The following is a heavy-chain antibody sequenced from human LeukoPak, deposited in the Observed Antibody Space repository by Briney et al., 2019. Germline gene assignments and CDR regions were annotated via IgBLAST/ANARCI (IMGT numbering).Heavy chain of an antibody. CDR2: MNPNSGNT. J-gene: IGHJ6*03. V-gene: IGHV1-8*01. CDR1: GYTFTSYD. Sequence: ASVKVSCKASGYTFTSYDINWVRQATGQGLEWMGWMNPNSGNTGYAQKSQGRVTMTRNTSISTAYMELSSLRSEDTAVYYCASGGYSGYDYYYYYYMDVWGKGTTVTVSS. CDR3: ASGGYSGYDYYYYYYMDV. D-gene: IGHD5-12*01.